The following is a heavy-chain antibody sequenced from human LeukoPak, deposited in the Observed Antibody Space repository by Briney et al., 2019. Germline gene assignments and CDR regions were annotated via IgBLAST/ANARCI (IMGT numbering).Heavy chain of an antibody. CDR1: GFTFSSYA. V-gene: IGHV3-23*01. Sequence: GGSLRLSCAASGFTFSSYAMSWVRQAPGKGLERVSAISGSGGSTYYADSVKGRFTISRDNSKNTLYLQMNSLRAEDTAVYYCAKHGGFWSGYYFHYYYYYYMGVWGKGTTVTVSS. CDR3: AKHGGFWSGYYFHYYYYYYMGV. D-gene: IGHD3-3*01. CDR2: ISGSGGST. J-gene: IGHJ6*03.